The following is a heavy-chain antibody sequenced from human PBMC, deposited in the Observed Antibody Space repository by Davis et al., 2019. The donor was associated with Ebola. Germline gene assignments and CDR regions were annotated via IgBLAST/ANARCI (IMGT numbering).Heavy chain of an antibody. D-gene: IGHD5-12*01. Sequence: GGSLRLSCVASGFTFSNYWMTWVRQAPVRGLEWVANIKQDGSEKQYVDSVRGRFTISRDNSKNTLYLQMNSLRAEDTAVYYCAKYSGYVNGPIDYWGQGTLVTVSS. CDR2: IKQDGSEK. J-gene: IGHJ4*02. V-gene: IGHV3-7*01. CDR1: GFTFSNYW. CDR3: AKYSGYVNGPIDY.